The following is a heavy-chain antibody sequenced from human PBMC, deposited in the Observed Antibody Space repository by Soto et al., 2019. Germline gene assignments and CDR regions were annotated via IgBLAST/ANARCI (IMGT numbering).Heavy chain of an antibody. CDR1: GGSFSGYY. Sequence: SETLSLTCAVYGGSFSGYYWSWIRQPPGKGLEWIGEINHSGSTNYNPSLKSRVTISVDTSKNQFSLKLSSVTAADTAVYYCASYPGGDTVTTTSAAMTYYFDYWGQGTLVTVSS. V-gene: IGHV4-34*01. D-gene: IGHD4-17*01. J-gene: IGHJ4*02. CDR2: INHSGST. CDR3: ASYPGGDTVTTTSAAMTYYFDY.